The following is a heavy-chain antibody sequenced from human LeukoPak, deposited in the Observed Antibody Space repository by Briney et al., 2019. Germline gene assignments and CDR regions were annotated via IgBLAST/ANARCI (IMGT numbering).Heavy chain of an antibody. CDR2: VYYGGSS. CDR1: GGSISSDY. CDR3: AGGGYCASGSCDGRLFDP. D-gene: IGHD2-2*01. V-gene: IGHV4-59*08. Sequence: SETLSLTCTVSGGSISSDYWSWIRQPPGKGLECIGYVYYGGSSTYNPSLQRRVTISLATSKSQFYLSLTSVTAEDTAVHFCAGGGYCASGSCDGRLFDPWGQGTLVSVSS. J-gene: IGHJ5*02.